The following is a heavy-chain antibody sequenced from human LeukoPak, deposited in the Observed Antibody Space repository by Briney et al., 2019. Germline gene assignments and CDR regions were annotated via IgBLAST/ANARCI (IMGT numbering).Heavy chain of an antibody. CDR3: ASVAYGALDY. J-gene: IGHJ4*02. D-gene: IGHD4/OR15-4a*01. CDR2: IYTRGST. CDR1: GGSISSYY. Sequence: SETLSLTCTVSGGSISSYYWSWIRQPPGKGLEWIGYIYTRGSTNHNPSLKSRVTISVDTSKNQFSLKLSSVTAADTAVYYCASVAYGALDYWGQGTLVTVSS. V-gene: IGHV4-4*09.